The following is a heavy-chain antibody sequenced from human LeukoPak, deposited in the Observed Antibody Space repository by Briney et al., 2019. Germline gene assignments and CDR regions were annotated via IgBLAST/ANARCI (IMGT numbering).Heavy chain of an antibody. Sequence: PGGSLRLSCAASGFTFSSYWMHWVRQAPGKGLVWVSRINSDGSSTSYADSVKGRFTISRDNAKNTLYLQMNSLRAEDTAVYYCARFASGYSSKNWFDPWGQGTLVTVSS. CDR3: ARFASGYSSKNWFDP. D-gene: IGHD6-19*01. V-gene: IGHV3-74*01. CDR1: GFTFSSYW. J-gene: IGHJ5*02. CDR2: INSDGSST.